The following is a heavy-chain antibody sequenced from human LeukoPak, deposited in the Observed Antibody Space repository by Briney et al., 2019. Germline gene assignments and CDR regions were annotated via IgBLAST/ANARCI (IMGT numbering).Heavy chain of an antibody. CDR2: INHSGST. CDR3: ARTALGFDY. CDR1: GGSFSGYY. D-gene: IGHD1-26*01. Sequence: SETLSLTCAVYGGSFSGYYWSWIRQPPGMGLEWIGEINHSGSTNYNPSLKSRVTISVDTSKNQFSLKLSSVTAADTAVYYCARTALGFDYWGQGTLVTVSS. J-gene: IGHJ4*02. V-gene: IGHV4-34*01.